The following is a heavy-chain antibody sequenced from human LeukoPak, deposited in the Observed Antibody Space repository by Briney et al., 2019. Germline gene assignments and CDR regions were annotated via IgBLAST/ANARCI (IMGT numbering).Heavy chain of an antibody. CDR1: GFTVSTNC. J-gene: IGHJ4*02. D-gene: IGHD5-18*01. CDR3: ARVDTVMTYYFDL. Sequence: GGSLRLSCAASGFTVSTNCMTWVRQAPGKGLEWVSTIYSGGTTYYADSVMGRFTISRHNSRNTLYLQMNSLRAEDTAVYYCARVDTVMTYYFDLWGQGTLVTVSS. V-gene: IGHV3-53*04. CDR2: IYSGGTT.